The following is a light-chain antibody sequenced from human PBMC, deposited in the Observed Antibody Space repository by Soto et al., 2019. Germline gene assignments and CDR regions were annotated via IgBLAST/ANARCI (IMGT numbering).Light chain of an antibody. CDR2: EVN. V-gene: IGLV2-8*01. CDR3: SSYGGYYNYV. Sequence: QSVLTQPPSASGSPGQSVTISCTGTSTDVGDYKYVFWYQQHPGKAPKLVIYEVNRRPSGVPDRFSGSKSGNTASLTVSGLQAEDEADYYCSSYGGYYNYVFGTGTKVTVL. CDR1: STDVGDYKY. J-gene: IGLJ1*01.